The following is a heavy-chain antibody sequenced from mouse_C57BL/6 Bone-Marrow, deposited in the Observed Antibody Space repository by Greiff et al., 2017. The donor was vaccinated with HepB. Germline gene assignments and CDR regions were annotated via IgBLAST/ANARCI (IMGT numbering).Heavy chain of an antibody. CDR3: AREGGPYAMDY. CDR1: GYAFSSYW. Sequence: QVQLQQSGAELVKPGASVKISCKASGYAFSSYWMNWVKQRPGKGLEWIGQIYPGDGDTNYNGKFKGKATLTADKSSSTTYMQLSSLTSEDSAVYFCAREGGPYAMDYWGQGTSVTVSS. CDR2: IYPGDGDT. J-gene: IGHJ4*01. V-gene: IGHV1-80*01.